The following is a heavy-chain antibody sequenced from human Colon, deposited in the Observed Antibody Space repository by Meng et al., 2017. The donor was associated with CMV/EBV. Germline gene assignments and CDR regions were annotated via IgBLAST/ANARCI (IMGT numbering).Heavy chain of an antibody. D-gene: IGHD2-2*01. CDR1: GFTFSSYW. Sequence: GGSLRLSGAASGFTFSSYWMSWVRQAPGKGLEWVANIKQDGSEKYYVDSVKGRFTISRDNAKNSLYLQMNSLRAEDTAVYYCAREGYCSSTSCFIYYYYYGMDVWGQGTTVTVSS. J-gene: IGHJ6*02. CDR2: IKQDGSEK. CDR3: AREGYCSSTSCFIYYYYYGMDV. V-gene: IGHV3-7*01.